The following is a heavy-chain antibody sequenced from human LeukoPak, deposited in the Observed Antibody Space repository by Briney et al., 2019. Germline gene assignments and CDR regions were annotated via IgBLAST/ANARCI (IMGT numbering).Heavy chain of an antibody. V-gene: IGHV3-23*01. CDR3: AKDLGGSSEIH. CDR2: ISGSGGST. CDR1: GFTFSSYE. D-gene: IGHD3-16*01. J-gene: IGHJ4*02. Sequence: PGGSLRLSCEASGFTFSSYEMNWIRQAPGKGLEWVSAISGSGGSTYYADSVKGRFTISRDNSKNTLYLQMNSLRAEDTAVYYCAKDLGGSSEIHWGQGTLVTVSS.